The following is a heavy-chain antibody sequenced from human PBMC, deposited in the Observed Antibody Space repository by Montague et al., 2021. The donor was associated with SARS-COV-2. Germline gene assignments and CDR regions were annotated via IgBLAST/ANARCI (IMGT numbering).Heavy chain of an antibody. J-gene: IGHJ4*02. CDR2: IYRSGSA. D-gene: IGHD1-26*01. CDR3: ARVPVSGTYWSGDY. Sequence: IYRSGSAYFNPSLKSRVTISIDTSKNQFSLKVNSVTAEDTAVYYCARVPVSGTYWSGDYWVQGTLVTVS. V-gene: IGHV4-4*02.